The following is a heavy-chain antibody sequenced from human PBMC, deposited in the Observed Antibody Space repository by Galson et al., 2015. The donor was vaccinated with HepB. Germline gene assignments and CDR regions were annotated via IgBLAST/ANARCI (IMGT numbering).Heavy chain of an antibody. CDR3: AKGYGLFDS. Sequence: SLRLSCAASGFAFDSHAMSWVRQAPGRGLEWISGITGKGDSTCYADSVKGRFTVSKDNSNNMLYLQMNSLRAEYAGLYFCAKGYGLFDSWGQGILVTVSS. CDR2: ITGKGDST. V-gene: IGHV3-23*01. J-gene: IGHJ5*01. CDR1: GFAFDSHA. D-gene: IGHD5-18*01.